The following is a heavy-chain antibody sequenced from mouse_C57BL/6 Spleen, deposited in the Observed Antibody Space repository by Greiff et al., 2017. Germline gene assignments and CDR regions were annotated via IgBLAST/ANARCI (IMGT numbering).Heavy chain of an antibody. V-gene: IGHV1-81*01. J-gene: IGHJ2*01. D-gene: IGHD1-1*01. Sequence: QVQLKESGAELARPGASVKLSCKASGYTFTSYGISWVKQRTGQGLEWIGEIYPRSGNTYYNEKFKGKATLTADKSSSTAYMELRSLTSEDSAVYFCARSGVITTVVARGDYFDYWGQGTTLTVSS. CDR3: ARSGVITTVVARGDYFDY. CDR2: IYPRSGNT. CDR1: GYTFTSYG.